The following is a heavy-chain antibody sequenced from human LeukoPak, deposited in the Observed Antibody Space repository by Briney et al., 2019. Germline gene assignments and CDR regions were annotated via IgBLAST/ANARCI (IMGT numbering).Heavy chain of an antibody. CDR3: ARRGAYYYYGMDV. J-gene: IGHJ6*02. CDR1: GFTFSSYE. V-gene: IGHV3-48*03. CDR2: ISSSGSTI. Sequence: EGSLRLSCAASGFTFSSYEMNWVRQAPGKGLEWVSYISSSGSTIYYADSVKGRFTIPRDNAKNSLYLQMNSLRAEDTAVYYCARRGAYYYYGMDVWGQGTTVTVSS. D-gene: IGHD3-10*01.